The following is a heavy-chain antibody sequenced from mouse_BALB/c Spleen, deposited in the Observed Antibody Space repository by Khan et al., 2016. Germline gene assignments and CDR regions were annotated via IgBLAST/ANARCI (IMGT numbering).Heavy chain of an antibody. CDR1: GFTFSSYG. D-gene: IGHD1-1*01. V-gene: IGHV5-6*01. J-gene: IGHJ2*01. CDR3: ASHVTTVGADY. Sequence: EVELVESGGDLVKPGGSLKLSCAASGFTFSSYGMSWVRQTPDKRLEWVATISSGGSYTYYPDSVKGRFTISRDNAKNNLDLEMGSLKSEDTAMYYCASHVTTVGADYWGQGTALTVSS. CDR2: ISSGGSYT.